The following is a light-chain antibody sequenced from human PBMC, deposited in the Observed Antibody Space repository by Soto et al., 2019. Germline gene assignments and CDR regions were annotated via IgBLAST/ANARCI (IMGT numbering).Light chain of an antibody. CDR3: QQYGGSPRIT. V-gene: IGKV3-20*01. CDR2: GTS. CDR1: RGVSSGY. J-gene: IGKJ5*01. Sequence: EIVLSQSPGTLSLSQGERATLYCRAIRGVSSGYLTWYRHNPGQAPRLRISGTSSRATGIPDRFSGSGSGTDFTLIINRLEPEDVAIYYCQQYGGSPRITFGQGTRLDIK.